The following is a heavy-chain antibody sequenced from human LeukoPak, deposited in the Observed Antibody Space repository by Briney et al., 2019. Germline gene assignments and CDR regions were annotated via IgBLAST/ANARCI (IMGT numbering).Heavy chain of an antibody. V-gene: IGHV5-51*01. J-gene: IGHJ4*02. CDR1: GYSFTSYW. CDR2: IYPGDSDT. D-gene: IGHD4-23*01. CDR3: ARQTTYRNSYYFDY. Sequence: GESLKISCKGAGYSFTSYWIGWVRQMPGKGLEWMGIIYPGDSDTRYSPSFQGQVTISADKSISTAYLQWSSLKASDTAMHYCARQTTYRNSYYFDYWGQGTLVTVSS.